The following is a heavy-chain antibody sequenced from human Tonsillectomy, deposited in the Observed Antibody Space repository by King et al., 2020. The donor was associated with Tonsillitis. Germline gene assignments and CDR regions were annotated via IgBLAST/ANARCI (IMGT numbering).Heavy chain of an antibody. Sequence: LQLQESGPGLVKPSETLSLTCTVSGGSISSSSYYWGWIRQPPGKGLEWIGSIYYSGSTYYNSSLKSRVTISVDTSKAQFFLRLSSVTAADTAIYYCARQVVGTGWYFLLVYWGQGTLVTVSS. V-gene: IGHV4-39*07. CDR2: IYYSGST. CDR1: GGSISSSSYY. J-gene: IGHJ4*02. D-gene: IGHD6-19*01. CDR3: ARQVVGTGWYFLLVY.